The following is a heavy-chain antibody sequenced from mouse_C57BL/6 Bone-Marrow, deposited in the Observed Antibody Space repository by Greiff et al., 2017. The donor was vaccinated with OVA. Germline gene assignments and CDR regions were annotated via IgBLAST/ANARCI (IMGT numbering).Heavy chain of an antibody. Sequence: VQLQQSGPELVKPGASVKMSCKASGYTFTDYNMHWVKQSHGKSLEWIGYINPNNGGTSYNPKLKGKATLTVTQSSSTAYMELRSLTSEDSAVYYVARWSLRDYGSSYYSDYWGQGTTLTVSS. V-gene: IGHV1-22*01. D-gene: IGHD1-1*01. CDR3: ARWSLRDYGSSYYSDY. CDR2: INPNNGGT. CDR1: GYTFTDYN. J-gene: IGHJ2*01.